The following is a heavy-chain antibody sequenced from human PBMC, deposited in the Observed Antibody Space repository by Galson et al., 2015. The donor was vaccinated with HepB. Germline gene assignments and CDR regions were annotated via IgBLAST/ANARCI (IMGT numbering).Heavy chain of an antibody. CDR1: GFTVNSNY. Sequence: SLRLSCAASGFTVNSNYVSWVRQAPGKGLQWISVIDTGCSTFYTDSVKGRFTVSRDNSRNTVFLQMNSLRVEDTAIYYCAKGRKLYGDFDYWGQGTLVTVSS. J-gene: IGHJ4*02. V-gene: IGHV3-53*01. CDR3: AKGRKLYGDFDY. CDR2: IDTGCST. D-gene: IGHD3-3*01.